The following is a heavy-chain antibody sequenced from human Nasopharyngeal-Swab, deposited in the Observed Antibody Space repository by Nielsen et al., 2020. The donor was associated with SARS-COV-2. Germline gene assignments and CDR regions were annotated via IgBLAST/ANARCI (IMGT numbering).Heavy chain of an antibody. D-gene: IGHD6-19*01. Sequence: ASVKVSCKASGYTLSNYAMYWVRQAPGQRPEFMGWINAGKGNTFYSQRFQGRVRISRDTSANTVYMELNRLTSEGTAVYYCARVPAVAASRIDYWGQGTLVTVSS. CDR3: ARVPAVAASRIDY. CDR2: INAGKGNT. CDR1: GYTLSNYA. J-gene: IGHJ4*02. V-gene: IGHV1-3*01.